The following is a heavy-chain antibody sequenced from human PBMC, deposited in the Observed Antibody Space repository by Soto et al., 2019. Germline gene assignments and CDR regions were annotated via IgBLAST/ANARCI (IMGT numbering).Heavy chain of an antibody. V-gene: IGHV1-69*01. CDR1: GGLFSSYP. Sequence: QEQLVQSGAEVTKPGSSVKVSCKASGGLFSSYPISWVRQFPGQGLERMGGIIPVFQTAYYTQRFQGRVTITADESMNTAYMELSSLRSEETAIYYCTRGGSGYTWFNEFWGQGTLVTVSS. CDR3: TRGGSGYTWFNEF. J-gene: IGHJ4*02. CDR2: IIPVFQTA. D-gene: IGHD3-22*01.